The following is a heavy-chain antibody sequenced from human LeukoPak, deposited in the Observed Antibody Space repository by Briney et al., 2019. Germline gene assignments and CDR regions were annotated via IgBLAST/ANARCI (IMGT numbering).Heavy chain of an antibody. CDR3: ATYRQVLLPFES. V-gene: IGHV3-53*01. CDR2: IYSGGST. CDR1: GFTVSSNY. J-gene: IGHJ4*02. Sequence: GGSLRLSCAASGFTVSSNYMSWVRQAPGKGLEWVSVIYSGGSTYYADSVRGRFTISRDNSKSTLSLQMNSLRAEDTAIYYCATYRQVLLPFESWGQGTLVTVSS. D-gene: IGHD2-8*02.